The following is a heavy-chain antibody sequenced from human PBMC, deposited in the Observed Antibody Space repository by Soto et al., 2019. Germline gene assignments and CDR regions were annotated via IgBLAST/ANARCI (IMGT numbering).Heavy chain of an antibody. CDR2: ISRSGGST. D-gene: IGHD6-6*01. Sequence: EVQLLESGGGLAQPGGALTLSCAASGFTFSSYAMSWVLQAPGKGLEWVSAISRSGGSTHYADSVKGRFTVSRDNSKNTLYLQMNSLRAEDTAVYYCAKVGGEQLGHYYYYGMDVWGQGTTVTVSS. CDR3: AKVGGEQLGHYYYYGMDV. V-gene: IGHV3-23*01. J-gene: IGHJ6*02. CDR1: GFTFSSYA.